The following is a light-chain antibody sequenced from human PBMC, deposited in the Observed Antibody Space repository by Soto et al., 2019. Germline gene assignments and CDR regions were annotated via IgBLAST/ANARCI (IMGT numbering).Light chain of an antibody. J-gene: IGKJ1*01. CDR2: AAS. Sequence: DIQMTHSPSAVSASVGDRIAITFRASQGISSWLAWYQQKPGKAPKLLIYAASSLQSGVPSRFSGSGSGAHFTLTISRMQPEDFATDYWQQPHASPPTFGQGTKVDIK. CDR3: QQPHASPPT. V-gene: IGKV1D-12*01. CDR1: QGISSW.